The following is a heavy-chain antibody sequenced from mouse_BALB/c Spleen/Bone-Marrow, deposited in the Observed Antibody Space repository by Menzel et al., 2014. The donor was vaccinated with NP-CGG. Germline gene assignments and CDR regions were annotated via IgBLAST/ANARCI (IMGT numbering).Heavy chain of an antibody. J-gene: IGHJ3*01. CDR1: GYTFSSYW. Sequence: QVHLQQSGAELMKPGASVKISCKATGYTFSSYWIEWVKRRPGHGIEWIGEILPGSGSTNYNEKFKGKATFTADTSSNTAYMQLSSLTSEDSAFYYCARNGNCPAWFAYWGQGTLVTVSA. V-gene: IGHV1-9*01. D-gene: IGHD2-1*01. CDR3: ARNGNCPAWFAY. CDR2: ILPGSGST.